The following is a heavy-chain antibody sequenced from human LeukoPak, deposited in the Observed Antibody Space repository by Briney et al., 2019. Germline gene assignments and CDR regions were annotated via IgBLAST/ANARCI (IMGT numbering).Heavy chain of an antibody. CDR3: ATELRSAVAEPFDY. CDR2: IIPIFGTA. V-gene: IGHV1-69*13. CDR1: GGTFSSYA. D-gene: IGHD6-19*01. Sequence: AAVKVSCKASGGTFSSYAISWVRQAPGQGLEWMGGIIPIFGTANYAQKFQGRVTITADESTSTAYMELSSLRSEDTAVYYCATELRSAVAEPFDYWGQGTLVTVSS. J-gene: IGHJ4*02.